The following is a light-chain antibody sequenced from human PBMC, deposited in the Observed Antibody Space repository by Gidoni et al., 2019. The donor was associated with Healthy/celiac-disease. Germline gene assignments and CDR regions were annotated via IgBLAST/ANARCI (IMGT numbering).Light chain of an antibody. J-gene: IGKJ4*01. CDR1: QSVSSY. CDR3: QQRSNWPLT. Sequence: EIVLTQSPATLSLSPGERATLSCRASQSVSSYLAWYQQKPGQAPRLLIYDASNRATGIPARFSGSGSGTEFTLTISSLEPEDFAVYYCQQRSNWPLTFGGETKVEIK. CDR2: DAS. V-gene: IGKV3-11*01.